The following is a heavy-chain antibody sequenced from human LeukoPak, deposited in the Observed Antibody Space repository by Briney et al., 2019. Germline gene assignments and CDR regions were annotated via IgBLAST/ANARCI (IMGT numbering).Heavy chain of an antibody. CDR2: ISAYNGNT. CDR1: GYTFTSYG. CDR3: ARWTKFVRYEGLGGDY. Sequence: ASVKVSCKASGYTFTSYGISWVRQAPGQGLEWMGWISAYNGNTNYAQKFQGRVTMTRDTSTSTVYMELSSLKSEDTAVYYCARWTKFVRYEGLGGDYWGQGTLVTVSS. V-gene: IGHV1-18*01. J-gene: IGHJ4*02. D-gene: IGHD3-10*02.